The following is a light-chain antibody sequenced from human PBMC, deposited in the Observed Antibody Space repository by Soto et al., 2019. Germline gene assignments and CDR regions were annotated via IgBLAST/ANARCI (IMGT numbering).Light chain of an antibody. CDR1: SSDVGGYNY. V-gene: IGLV2-14*01. Sequence: QSVLTQPASVSGSPGQSITISCTGTSSDVGGYNYVSWYQQHPGKAPKLMIYEVSKRPSGVSNRFSGSKSGNTASLTISGLQAEDVADYYCSSYTSSSTRVFGGGTKLTVL. J-gene: IGLJ2*01. CDR2: EVS. CDR3: SSYTSSSTRV.